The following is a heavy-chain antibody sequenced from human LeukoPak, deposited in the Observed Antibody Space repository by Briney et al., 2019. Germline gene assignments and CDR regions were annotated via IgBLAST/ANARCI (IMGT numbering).Heavy chain of an antibody. CDR1: GYTFTSYG. Sequence: ASVKVSCKASGYTFTSYGISWVRQAPGQGLEWMGWISAYNGNTNYAQKLQGRVTMTTDTSTSTAYMELRSLRSDDTALYYCARVDDHIEYSSSPLRFDPWGQGTLVTVSS. J-gene: IGHJ5*02. CDR2: ISAYNGNT. D-gene: IGHD6-6*01. V-gene: IGHV1-18*01. CDR3: ARVDDHIEYSSSPLRFDP.